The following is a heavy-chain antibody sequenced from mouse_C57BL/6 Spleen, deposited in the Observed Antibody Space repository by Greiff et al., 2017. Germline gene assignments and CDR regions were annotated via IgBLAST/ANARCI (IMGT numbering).Heavy chain of an antibody. CDR2: ISYDGSN. V-gene: IGHV3-6*01. CDR3: ARDGPRGGFDV. CDR1: GYSITSGYY. J-gene: IGHJ1*03. D-gene: IGHD1-1*02. Sequence: EVKLQESGPGLVKPSQSLSLTCSVTGYSITSGYYWNWIRQFPGNNLEWMGYISYDGSNNYNPSLKNRISITRDTSKNQFFLKLNAVTTEDTATYYCARDGPRGGFDVWGTGTTVTVSS.